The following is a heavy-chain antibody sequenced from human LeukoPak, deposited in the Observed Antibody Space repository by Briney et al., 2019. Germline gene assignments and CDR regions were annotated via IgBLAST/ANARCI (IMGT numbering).Heavy chain of an antibody. V-gene: IGHV1-2*02. J-gene: IGHJ3*02. CDR3: ARWDLGYCSSTSCYAYAFDI. CDR1: GYTFTGYY. CDR2: INPNSGGT. Sequence: ASVKVSCKASGYTFTGYYMHWVRQAPGQGLEWMGWINPNSGGTNYAQKFQGRVTMTRDTSISTAYMELSRLRSDDTAVYYCARWDLGYCSSTSCYAYAFDIWGQGTMVTVSS. D-gene: IGHD2-2*01.